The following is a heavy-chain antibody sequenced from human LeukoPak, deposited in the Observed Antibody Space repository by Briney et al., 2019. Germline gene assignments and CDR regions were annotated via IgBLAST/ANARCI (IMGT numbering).Heavy chain of an antibody. CDR1: GYTFTGYY. J-gene: IGHJ4*02. CDR2: INPNSGGT. CDR3: VAYSSGWYGGFDY. D-gene: IGHD6-19*01. Sequence: ASVKVSCKASGYTFTGYYMHWVRQAPGQGLEWMGWINPNSGGTNYAQKFQGRVTMTTDTSTSTAYMELRSLRSDDTAVYYCVAYSSGWYGGFDYWGQGTLVTVSS. V-gene: IGHV1-2*02.